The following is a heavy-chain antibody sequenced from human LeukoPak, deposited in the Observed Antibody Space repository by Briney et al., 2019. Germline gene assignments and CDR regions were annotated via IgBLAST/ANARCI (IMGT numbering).Heavy chain of an antibody. J-gene: IGHJ5*02. V-gene: IGHV3-23*01. CDR1: GFSFSTYS. CDR2: ISGSGGAT. D-gene: IGHD7-27*01. CDR3: AKVGGELGIEVGFDP. Sequence: GGSLRLSCAASGFSFSTYSMTWVRQAPGKGLEWVSLISGSGGATYYADSVKGRFTISRDNSKNTLYLQMNSLRAEDTAIYYCAKVGGELGIEVGFDPWGQGTLVTVSS.